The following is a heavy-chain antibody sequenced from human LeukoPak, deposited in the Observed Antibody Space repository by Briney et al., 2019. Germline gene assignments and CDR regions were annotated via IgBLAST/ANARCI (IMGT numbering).Heavy chain of an antibody. D-gene: IGHD1-1*01. CDR2: IKEDGSEK. J-gene: IGHJ4*02. CDR1: GFTFSGYW. CDR3: PRGANWYVSH. Sequence: GGSLRLSCAGYGFTFSGYWMSWVRQAPGKGLEWVANIKEDGSEKNYVDSVKGRFTISRDNAKNSLYLQMNSLRAEDTAVYYCPRGANWYVSHWGQGTLVTVSS. V-gene: IGHV3-7*03.